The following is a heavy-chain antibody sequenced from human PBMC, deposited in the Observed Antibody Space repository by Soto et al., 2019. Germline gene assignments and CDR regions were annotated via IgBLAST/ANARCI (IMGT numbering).Heavy chain of an antibody. D-gene: IGHD3-22*01. CDR3: ARPGLYDNTSYYYYY. Sequence: VASVKVSCKTSGYTFNNYGISWVRQAPGQGLEWMGWISDYNGNTNYPQKFQGRVTITTDTSTRTVYMVLTSLISEDTAVYYCARPGLYDNTSYYYYYWGQGTSVTVSS. CDR2: ISDYNGNT. CDR1: GYTFNNYG. J-gene: IGHJ4*02. V-gene: IGHV1-18*01.